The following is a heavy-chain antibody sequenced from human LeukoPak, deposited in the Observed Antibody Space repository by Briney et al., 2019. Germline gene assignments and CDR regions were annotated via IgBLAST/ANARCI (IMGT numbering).Heavy chain of an antibody. CDR3: ARGIETLYCSGGSCYPFNWFDP. D-gene: IGHD2-15*01. V-gene: IGHV4-59*01. J-gene: IGHJ5*02. CDR2: FYYSGST. Sequence: SETLSLTCTVSGGSISSYYWSWIRQPPGQRLERIGYFYYSGSTNYTPSLKSRVTISVDTSKNQFSLKLSSVPAADTAVYYCARGIETLYCSGGSCYPFNWFDPWGQGTLVTVSS. CDR1: GGSISSYY.